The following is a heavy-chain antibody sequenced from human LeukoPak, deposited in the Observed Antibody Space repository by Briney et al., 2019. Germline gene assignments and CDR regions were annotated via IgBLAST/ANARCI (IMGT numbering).Heavy chain of an antibody. CDR3: ARDYNFDSSPYDDGLDI. D-gene: IGHD3-22*01. CDR2: IIPVFHTA. V-gene: IGHV1-69*05. CDR1: GESFSSHG. J-gene: IGHJ3*02. Sequence: ASVKVSCKTSGESFSSHGISWVRQAPGQGREWMGGIIPVFHTAKYAQNFQDRLTITTDESTDTVYMELSSLRSEDTAVYYCARDYNFDSSPYDDGLDIWGQGTMVTVSS.